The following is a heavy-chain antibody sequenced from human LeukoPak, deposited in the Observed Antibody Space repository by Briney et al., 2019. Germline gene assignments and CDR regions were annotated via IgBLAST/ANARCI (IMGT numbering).Heavy chain of an antibody. CDR3: ARHYGVRAFDY. CDR2: IYYSGST. D-gene: IGHD4-17*01. V-gene: IGHV4-39*01. J-gene: IGHJ4*02. Sequence: SETLSLTXTVSGGSICSSSYYWGWISQPPGKGLEWIGSIYYSGSTYYNPSLKSRVTISVDTSKNQFSLKLSSVTAADTAVYYCARHYGVRAFDYWGQGTLVTVSS. CDR1: GGSICSSSYY.